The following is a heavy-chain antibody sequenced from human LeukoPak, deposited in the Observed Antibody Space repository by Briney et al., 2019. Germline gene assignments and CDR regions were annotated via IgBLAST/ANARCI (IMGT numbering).Heavy chain of an antibody. Sequence: PGESLRLSCAASGFTFSSSAMSWVRQAPGKGLEWVSAISGNGASTYYADSVKGRFTISRDNSKNTLYPQINSLRAEDTAVYYCAKKSPYGGADYWGQGTLVTVSS. V-gene: IGHV3-23*01. CDR2: ISGNGAST. D-gene: IGHD4/OR15-4a*01. CDR1: GFTFSSSA. J-gene: IGHJ4*02. CDR3: AKKSPYGGADY.